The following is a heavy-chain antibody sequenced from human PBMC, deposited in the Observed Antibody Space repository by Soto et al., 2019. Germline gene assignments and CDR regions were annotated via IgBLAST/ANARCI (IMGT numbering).Heavy chain of an antibody. CDR1: GGSISSSSYY. CDR3: ARLNELRYFDWLLRQGWGHFDY. D-gene: IGHD3-9*01. V-gene: IGHV4-39*01. CDR2: IYYSGST. Sequence: SETLSLTCTVSGGSISSSSYYWGWIRQPPGKGLEWIGSIYYSGSTYYNPSLKSRVTISVDTSKNQFSLKLSSVTAADTAVYYCARLNELRYFDWLLRQGWGHFDYWGQGTLVTVSS. J-gene: IGHJ4*02.